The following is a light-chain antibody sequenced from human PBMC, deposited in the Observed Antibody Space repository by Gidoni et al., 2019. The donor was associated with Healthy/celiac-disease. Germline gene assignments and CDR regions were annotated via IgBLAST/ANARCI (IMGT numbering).Light chain of an antibody. J-gene: IGKJ2*01. CDR1: QGISSY. CDR3: QQYYSYPLMYT. V-gene: IGKV1-8*01. CDR2: AAS. Sequence: AIRMTQSPSSLSASTGDRVTITCRASQGISSYLAWYQQKPGKAPKLLIYAASTLQSGVPSRFSGSGSGTDFTLTISCLQSEDFATYYCQQYYSYPLMYTFGQXTKLEIK.